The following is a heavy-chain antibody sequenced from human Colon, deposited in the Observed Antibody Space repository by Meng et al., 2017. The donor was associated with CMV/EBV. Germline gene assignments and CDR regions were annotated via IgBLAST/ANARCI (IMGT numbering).Heavy chain of an antibody. J-gene: IGHJ5*02. V-gene: IGHV3-74*01. CDR1: GFTFNKYC. CDR2: IDNEGSGA. CDR3: ARDTPHNAFEP. Sequence: GGSLGLSCVASGFTFNKYCMHWVRQPPGGGLVWLSRIDNEGSGAIYADSVRGRFTVSRDNARNTVYLQMNNLRDEDTAVYYCARDTPHNAFEPWGHGTLVTVSS. D-gene: IGHD2-15*01.